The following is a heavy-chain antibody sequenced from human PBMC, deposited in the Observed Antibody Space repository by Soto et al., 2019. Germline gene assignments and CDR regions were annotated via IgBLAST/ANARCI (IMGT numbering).Heavy chain of an antibody. CDR3: VKSFDYDILTGYTSYFDY. D-gene: IGHD3-9*01. J-gene: IGHJ4*02. V-gene: IGHV3-23*01. Sequence: GGFLRVSCTASWVTFSSYAMNWVRQAPGKGVEWVSATTGSGGVTYYADSVKGRFTISRDNSKNTLYRQMNSLRAEDTAVYYCVKSFDYDILTGYTSYFDYWGQGTLVTVSS. CDR2: TTGSGGVT. CDR1: WVTFSSYA.